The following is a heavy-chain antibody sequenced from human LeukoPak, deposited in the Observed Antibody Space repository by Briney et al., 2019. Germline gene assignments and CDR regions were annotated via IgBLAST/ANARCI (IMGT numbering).Heavy chain of an antibody. Sequence: GRSLRLSCAASGFTFSSYDIHWVRQAPGKGLEWVAVISYDGSNKYYADSVKGRFTISRDNSKNTPYLQMNSLTAGDTAVYYCARGGTGDRGYFDYWGQGTLVTVSS. CDR2: ISYDGSNK. V-gene: IGHV3-30-3*01. CDR1: GFTFSSYD. J-gene: IGHJ4*02. D-gene: IGHD7-27*01. CDR3: ARGGTGDRGYFDY.